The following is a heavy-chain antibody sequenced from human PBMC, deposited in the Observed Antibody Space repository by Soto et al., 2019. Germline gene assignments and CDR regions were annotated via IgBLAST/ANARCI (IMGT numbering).Heavy chain of an antibody. V-gene: IGHV3-7*03. CDR2: INHDGSEK. D-gene: IGHD5-18*01. CDR3: ARGIQLWLRTLYFDY. CDR1: GFIFSSYW. Sequence: EVQLVESGGGLVQPGGSLRLSCAASGFIFSSYWMSWVRQAPGKGLEWVANINHDGSEKYYVDSVKGRFTISRDNAKNSLYLQRNSLRAEDTAMYYCARGIQLWLRTLYFDYWGRGTLVTVSS. J-gene: IGHJ4*02.